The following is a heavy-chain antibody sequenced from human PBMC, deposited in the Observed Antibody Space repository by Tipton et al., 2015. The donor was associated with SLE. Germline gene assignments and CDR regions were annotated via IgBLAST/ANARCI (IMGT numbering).Heavy chain of an antibody. CDR3: AKGATKGRGYYFYAMDV. CDR1: RFTFSSYP. D-gene: IGHD1-26*01. CDR2: ISGSGDNT. V-gene: IGHV3-23*01. Sequence: SLRLSCAASRFTFSSYPMHWVRQAPGKGLEWVSAISGSGDNTYYADSVKGRFTVSRDNSKNTLYLQVSSLRDEATAVYYCAKGATKGRGYYFYAMDVWGQGTTVTVSS. J-gene: IGHJ6*02.